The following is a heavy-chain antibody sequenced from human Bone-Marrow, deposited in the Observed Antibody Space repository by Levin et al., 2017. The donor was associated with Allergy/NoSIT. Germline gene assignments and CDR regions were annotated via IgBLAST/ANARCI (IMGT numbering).Heavy chain of an antibody. CDR1: GYTLSDYY. CDR3: ARSFIVATTSKSKFDY. D-gene: IGHD5-12*01. J-gene: IGHJ4*02. CDR2: INPNSDDT. V-gene: IGHV1-2*02. Sequence: AASVKVSCKASGYTLSDYYIHWVRQAPGQGLEWLGWINPNSDDTDYAQKFQGRVTMTRDTSINTAYMELSRLTSEDTAVYYCARSFIVATTSKSKFDYWGQGTLVTVSS.